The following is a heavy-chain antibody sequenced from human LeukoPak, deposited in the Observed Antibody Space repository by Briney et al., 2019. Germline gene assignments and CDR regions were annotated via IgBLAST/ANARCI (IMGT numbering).Heavy chain of an antibody. CDR1: GGTFSSYA. CDR2: IIPIFGTA. CDR3: ARDYYGSGSYCNVYYYYGMDV. J-gene: IGHJ6*02. Sequence: ASVKVSCKASGGTFSSYAISWVRQAPGQGLEWMGGIIPIFGTANYAQKFQGRVTITADESTSTAYMELSSLRSEDTAVYYCARDYYGSGSYCNVYYYYGMDVWGQGTTVTVSS. D-gene: IGHD3-10*01. V-gene: IGHV1-69*13.